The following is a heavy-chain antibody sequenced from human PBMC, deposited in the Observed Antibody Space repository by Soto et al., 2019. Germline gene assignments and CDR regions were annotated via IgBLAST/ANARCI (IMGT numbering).Heavy chain of an antibody. CDR1: GDSISGYY. CDR3: ARRSLDVFDI. CDR2: IFDST. J-gene: IGHJ3*02. V-gene: IGHV4-4*09. Sequence: SETLSLTCAVFGDSISGYYWSWIRQPPGKGLEWIGHIFDSTNYNPSLRSRVTMSVDTSKNQFSLRLSSVTAADTALYFCARRSLDVFDIWGQGTMVTVSS.